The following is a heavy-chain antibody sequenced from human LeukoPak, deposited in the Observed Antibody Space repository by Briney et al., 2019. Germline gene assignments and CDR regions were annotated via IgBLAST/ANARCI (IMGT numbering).Heavy chain of an antibody. D-gene: IGHD1-1*01. Sequence: GGSLRLSCAASGFTFSSYEMNWVRQAPGKGLEWVSYISRGGTTTFYADSVKGRFTISRDNAKNSLYLQMNSLRAEDTAVYYCARIHNLGILAHFDYWGQGTLVTVSS. V-gene: IGHV3-48*03. J-gene: IGHJ4*02. CDR2: ISRGGTTT. CDR3: ARIHNLGILAHFDY. CDR1: GFTFSSYE.